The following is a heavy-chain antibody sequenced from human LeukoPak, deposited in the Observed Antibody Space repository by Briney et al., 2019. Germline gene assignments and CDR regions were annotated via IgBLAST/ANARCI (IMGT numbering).Heavy chain of an antibody. CDR1: GFTFSSYA. V-gene: IGHV3-30*14. Sequence: GGSLRLSCAASGFTFSSYAMRWVRQAPGKGLEWVAVISYDGSNKYYADSVKGRFTISRDNSKNTLYLQMNSLRAEDTAVYYCARDALSFSSNWGQGTLVTVSS. CDR2: ISYDGSNK. J-gene: IGHJ4*02. CDR3: ARDALSFSSN.